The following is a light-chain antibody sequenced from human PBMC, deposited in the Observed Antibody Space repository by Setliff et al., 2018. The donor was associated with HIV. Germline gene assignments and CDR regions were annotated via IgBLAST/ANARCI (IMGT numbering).Light chain of an antibody. CDR2: DVT. CDR3: CSYTSSLTYV. Sequence: QPALTQPASVSGSPGQSITLSCTGTSSDVGSYNFVSWYQQHPGRAPKLMIYDVTKRPSGVSDRFSGSKSGNTASLTISGLQTEDEADYYCCSYTSSLTYVFGTGTKVTVL. J-gene: IGLJ1*01. V-gene: IGLV2-14*03. CDR1: SSDVGSYNF.